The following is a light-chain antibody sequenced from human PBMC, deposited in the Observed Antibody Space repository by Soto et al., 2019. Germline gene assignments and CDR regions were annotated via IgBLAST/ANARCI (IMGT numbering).Light chain of an antibody. V-gene: IGKV1-9*01. Sequence: DIQLTQSPSFLSASVGDRVTITCRASQDISSFLAWYQQKPGKAPNLLIYGASTLRSGVPSRFSGSESGTQFTLTISSLQPEDFATYYCQQLNSYPQTFGQGTKLEI. CDR1: QDISSF. CDR3: QQLNSYPQT. CDR2: GAS. J-gene: IGKJ2*01.